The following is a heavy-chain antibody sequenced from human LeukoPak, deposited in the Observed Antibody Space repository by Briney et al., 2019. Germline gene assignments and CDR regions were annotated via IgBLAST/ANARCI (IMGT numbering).Heavy chain of an antibody. CDR1: GFIVSRNY. V-gene: IGHV3-53*01. D-gene: IGHD6-13*01. Sequence: GGSLRLSCAVSGFIVSRNYMSWVRQAPGKGLEWVSIIYSGGDTDYADSVKGRFTISRDNSNNTLYLQMNSLRAEDTGVYYCARDRRYSSSWYFWNWGQGALVTVSS. J-gene: IGHJ4*02. CDR2: IYSGGDT. CDR3: ARDRRYSSSWYFWN.